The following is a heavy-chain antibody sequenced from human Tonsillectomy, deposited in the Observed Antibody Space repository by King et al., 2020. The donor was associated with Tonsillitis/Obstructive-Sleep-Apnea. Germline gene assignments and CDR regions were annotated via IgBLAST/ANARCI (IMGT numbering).Heavy chain of an antibody. D-gene: IGHD3-3*01. J-gene: IGHJ4*02. CDR1: GGSFSGYY. CDR2: INHSGST. V-gene: IGHV4-34*01. CDR3: ARVPYYDFWSGYYTTEKRGYFDY. Sequence: VQPQQWGAGLLKPSETLSLTCAVYGGSFSGYYWSWIRQPPGKGLEWIGEINHSGSTNYNPSLKSRVTISVDTSKNQFSLKLSSVTAADTAVYYCARVPYYDFWSGYYTTEKRGYFDYWGQGTLVTVSS.